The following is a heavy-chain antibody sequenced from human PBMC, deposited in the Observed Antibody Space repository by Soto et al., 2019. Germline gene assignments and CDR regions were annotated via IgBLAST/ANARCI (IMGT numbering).Heavy chain of an antibody. Sequence: ASVKVSCKASGYTFTSYAMHWVRQAPGQRLEWMGWINAGNGNTKYSQKFQGRVTITRDTSASTAYMELSSLRSEDTAVYYCARSDYGSGSYYPFTLPLQHWGQGTLVTVSS. CDR3: ARSDYGSGSYYPFTLPLQH. CDR2: INAGNGNT. CDR1: GYTFTSYA. V-gene: IGHV1-3*01. D-gene: IGHD3-10*01. J-gene: IGHJ1*01.